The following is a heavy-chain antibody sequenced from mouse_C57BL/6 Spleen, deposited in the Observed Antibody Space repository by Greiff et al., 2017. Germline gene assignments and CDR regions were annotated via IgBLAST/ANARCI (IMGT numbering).Heavy chain of an antibody. CDR2: IYPGGGYT. V-gene: IGHV1-63*01. Sequence: QVQLQQSGAELVRPGTSVKMSCKASGYTFTNYWIGWAKQRPGHGLEWIGDIYPGGGYTNYNEKFKGKATLTADKSSSTAYMQFSSLTSADSAIYYCARRGITTFYYVDYWNQGTTHSVSS. CDR1: GYTFTNYW. D-gene: IGHD1-1*01. CDR3: ARRGITTFYYVDY. J-gene: IGHJ2*01.